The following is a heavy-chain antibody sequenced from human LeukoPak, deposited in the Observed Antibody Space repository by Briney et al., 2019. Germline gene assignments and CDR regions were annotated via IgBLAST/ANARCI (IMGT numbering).Heavy chain of an antibody. Sequence: GASVKVSCKASGYTFTSYDINWERQATGQGLEWMGWMNPNSGNTGYAQKFQGRVTMTRNTSISTAYMELSSLRSEDTAVYYCARGLYSSSSVGIWGQGTLVTVSS. D-gene: IGHD6-6*01. V-gene: IGHV1-8*01. CDR3: ARGLYSSSSVGI. CDR2: MNPNSGNT. CDR1: GYTFTSYD. J-gene: IGHJ4*02.